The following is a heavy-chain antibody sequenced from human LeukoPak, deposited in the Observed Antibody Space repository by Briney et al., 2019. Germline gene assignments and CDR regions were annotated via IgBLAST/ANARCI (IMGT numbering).Heavy chain of an antibody. V-gene: IGHV4-31*03. CDR3: ARDFQAAPGTARYFDY. CDR1: GVSISSAGYY. D-gene: IGHD6-13*01. J-gene: IGHJ4*02. CDR2: IYDSGSS. Sequence: SETLSLTCTVSGVSISSAGYYWTWIRQHPGKGLEWVGYIYDSGSSYYNPSLESRVSISVDTSKNQFSLKLSSVTTADTAVYYCARDFQAAPGTARYFDYWGQGTLVTVSS.